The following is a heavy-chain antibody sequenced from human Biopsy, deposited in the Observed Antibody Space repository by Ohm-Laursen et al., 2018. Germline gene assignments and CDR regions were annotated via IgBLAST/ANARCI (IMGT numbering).Heavy chain of an antibody. CDR2: IFKDGNT. Sequence: GTLSLTWAVSGYSISSDYRWGWIRQSPGKTLEWLGNIFKDGNTHYDPSLRSRLIISIDTSKNQFSLMMTSVSGADTAVYFCARVGSGWAPFDKWGPGTLVTVSS. CDR3: ARVGSGWAPFDK. J-gene: IGHJ4*02. CDR1: GYSISSDYR. V-gene: IGHV4-38-2*01. D-gene: IGHD6-19*01.